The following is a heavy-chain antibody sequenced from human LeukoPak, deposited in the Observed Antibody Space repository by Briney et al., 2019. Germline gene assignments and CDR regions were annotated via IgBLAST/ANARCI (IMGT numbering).Heavy chain of an antibody. V-gene: IGHV4-34*01. CDR1: GGSISGYY. J-gene: IGHJ4*02. D-gene: IGHD3-9*01. CDR3: ARGNILTGYCFDY. Sequence: SETLSLTCAVYGGSISGYYWSWIRQPPGKGLEWIGEIHYSGATNYNPSLKSRVTISIDTSKNQMSLKLSSVTAADMAVYYCARGNILTGYCFDYWGQGSLVTVSS. CDR2: IHYSGAT.